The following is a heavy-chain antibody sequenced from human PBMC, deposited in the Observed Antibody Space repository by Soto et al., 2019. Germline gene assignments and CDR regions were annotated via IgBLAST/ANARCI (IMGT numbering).Heavy chain of an antibody. J-gene: IGHJ4*01. V-gene: IGHV3-21*01. D-gene: IGHD6-19*01. Sequence: EVQLVESGGGLVKPGGSLRLSCAASGFTFSSYSMNWVRQAPGKGLEWVSSISSSSSYIYYADSVKGRCTISRDNAKNSLYLQMNSLRAEDTAVYYCAAGPYSSCWSHWGHGTLVTVSS. CDR1: GFTFSSYS. CDR2: ISSSSSYI. CDR3: AAGPYSSCWSH.